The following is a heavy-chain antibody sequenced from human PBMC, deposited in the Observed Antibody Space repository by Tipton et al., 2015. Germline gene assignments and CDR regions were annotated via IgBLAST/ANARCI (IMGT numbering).Heavy chain of an antibody. CDR2: INHSGST. CDR1: GGSFSGYF. CDR3: ASLLLYGDYVHGLGY. J-gene: IGHJ4*02. Sequence: TLSLTCAVYGGSFSGYFWSWIRQPPGKGLEWIGEINHSGSTNYNPSLKSRVTISVDTSKNQFSLILTSVTAADTAVYYCASLLLYGDYVHGLGYWGRGTLVTVSS. D-gene: IGHD4-17*01. V-gene: IGHV4-34*01.